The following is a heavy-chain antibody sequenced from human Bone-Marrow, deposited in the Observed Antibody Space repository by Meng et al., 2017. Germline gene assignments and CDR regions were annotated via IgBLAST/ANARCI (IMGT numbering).Heavy chain of an antibody. J-gene: IGHJ4*02. CDR2: IYHSGST. Sequence: QVQLEASGPGLVKPSGTLSLTCAVSGGSISSSNWWSWVRQSPGKGLEWIGEIYHSGSTNYNPSLKSRVTISVDKSKNQFSLKLSSVTAADTAVYYCARARGIAVAEPWDYWGQGTLVTVSS. CDR3: ARARGIAVAEPWDY. V-gene: IGHV4-4*02. D-gene: IGHD6-19*01. CDR1: GGSISSSNW.